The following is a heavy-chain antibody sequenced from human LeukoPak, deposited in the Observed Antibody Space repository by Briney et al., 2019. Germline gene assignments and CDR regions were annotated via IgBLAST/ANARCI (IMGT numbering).Heavy chain of an antibody. CDR3: ARGPYPAFDY. D-gene: IGHD3-16*01. J-gene: IGHJ4*02. CDR2: IYYSGST. Sequence: PSETLSLTCTVSGGSISSSSYYWGWIRQPPGKGLEWIGSIYYSGSTNYNPSLKSRVTISVDTSKNQFSLKLSSVTAADTAVYYCARGPYPAFDYWGQGTLVTVSS. CDR1: GGSISSSSYY. V-gene: IGHV4-39*07.